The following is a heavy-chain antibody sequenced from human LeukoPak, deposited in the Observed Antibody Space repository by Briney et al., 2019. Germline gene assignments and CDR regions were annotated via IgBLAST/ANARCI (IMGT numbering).Heavy chain of an antibody. CDR2: INPNSGGT. V-gene: IGHV1-2*02. Sequence: ASVKVSCKASGYTFTGYYRHWVRQAPGQGLEWMGWINPNSGGTNYAQKFQGRVTMTRDTSISTAYMELSRLRSDDTAVYYCARPVSRPYYYDSSGYAYWGQGTLVTVSS. J-gene: IGHJ4*02. D-gene: IGHD3-22*01. CDR3: ARPVSRPYYYDSSGYAY. CDR1: GYTFTGYY.